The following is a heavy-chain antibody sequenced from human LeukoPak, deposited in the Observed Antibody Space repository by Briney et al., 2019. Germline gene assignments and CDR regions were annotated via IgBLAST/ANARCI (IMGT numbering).Heavy chain of an antibody. V-gene: IGHV4-61*02. CDR1: GDSISSGSFY. J-gene: IGHJ4*02. CDR3: ARDVIAAPGTSDY. CDR2: IYTSGTT. D-gene: IGHD6-13*01. Sequence: SETLSLTCSVSGDSISSGSFYWSWIRQPAGRGLEWIGRIYTSGTTNYNPSLKSRVTISVDTSKNQFSLKLSSVTAADTAVYYCARDVIAAPGTSDYWRQGALVAV.